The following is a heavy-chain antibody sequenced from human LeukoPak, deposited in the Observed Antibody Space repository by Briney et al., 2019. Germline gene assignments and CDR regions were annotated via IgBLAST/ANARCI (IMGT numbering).Heavy chain of an antibody. CDR3: AKAMAVPGGGDAFDV. CDR2: IYFDGRTQ. V-gene: IGHV3-33*06. Sequence: GGSLRLSCAASGFPFSYAMHWVRQAPGKGLEWVAGIYFDGRTQFYAGSVRGRFTITRDNSKSTLYLQMNSLTAEDTGVYYCAKAMAVPGGGDAFDVWGQGTMVTVSS. D-gene: IGHD6-19*01. CDR1: GFPFSYA. J-gene: IGHJ3*01.